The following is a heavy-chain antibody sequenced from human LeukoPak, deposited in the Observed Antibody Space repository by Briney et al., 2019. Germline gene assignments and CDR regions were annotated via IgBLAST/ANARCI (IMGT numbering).Heavy chain of an antibody. CDR1: GYTFTSYG. D-gene: IGHD2-2*01. V-gene: IGHV1-18*01. CDR2: ISAYNGNT. CDR3: ARDQRLDDIVVVPAAMSHAFDI. Sequence: ASVKVSCKASGYTFTSYGISWVRQAPGQGLEWMGWISAYNGNTNYAQKLQGRVTMTTDTSTSTAYMELRSLRSDDTAVYYCARDQRLDDIVVVPAAMSHAFDIWGQGTMVTVSS. J-gene: IGHJ3*02.